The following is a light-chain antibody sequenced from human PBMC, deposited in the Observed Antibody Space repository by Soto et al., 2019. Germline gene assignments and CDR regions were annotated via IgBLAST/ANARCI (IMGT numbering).Light chain of an antibody. J-gene: IGLJ1*01. CDR1: SSDVGGYNY. V-gene: IGLV2-14*01. CDR2: DVS. CDR3: SSYTRSSTLRV. Sequence: QSVLTQPASVSGSPGQSITISCTGTSSDVGGYNYVSWYQQHPGKAPKLMIYDVSNRPSGVSNRFSGSKSGNTASLTISGLQAEDEADYYCSSYTRSSTLRVFGTGTNVTVL.